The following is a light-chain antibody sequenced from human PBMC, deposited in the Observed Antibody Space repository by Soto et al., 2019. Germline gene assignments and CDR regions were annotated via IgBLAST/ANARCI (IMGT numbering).Light chain of an antibody. J-gene: IGLJ2*01. CDR2: VNSDGSQ. Sequence: QPVLTQSPSASASLGASVKLTCTLSSGHSSYAIAWHQQQPEKGPRYLMKVNSDGSQSKGDGIPDRFSGSSSGAERYLTISSLQSEDEADYYCQTWGTGIVVFGGGTKLTVL. CDR3: QTWGTGIVV. CDR1: SGHSSYA. V-gene: IGLV4-69*02.